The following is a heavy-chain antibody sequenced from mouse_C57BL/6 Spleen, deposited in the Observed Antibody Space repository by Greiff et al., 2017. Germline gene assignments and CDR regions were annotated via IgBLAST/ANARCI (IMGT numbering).Heavy chain of an antibody. J-gene: IGHJ1*03. Sequence: EVQLQESGGDLVKPGGSLKLSCAASGFTFTSYGMSWVRQTPDKRLEWVATISSGGSYTYYPDSVKGRFTFSRDNAKNTLYQQMSSLTSEDTAMYYCSSHSCGSSGCWYCDVWGTGTTVTVSS. CDR2: ISSGGSYT. CDR3: SSHSCGSSGCWYCDV. D-gene: IGHD1-3*01. CDR1: GFTFTSYG. V-gene: IGHV5-6*01.